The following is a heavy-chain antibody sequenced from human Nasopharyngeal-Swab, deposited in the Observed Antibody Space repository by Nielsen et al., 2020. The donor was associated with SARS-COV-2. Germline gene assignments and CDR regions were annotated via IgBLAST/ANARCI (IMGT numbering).Heavy chain of an antibody. CDR2: ISSSSSYI. CDR3: ARGFYYGSGSQGFDY. D-gene: IGHD3-10*01. V-gene: IGHV3-21*01. J-gene: IGHJ4*02. Sequence: WIGKCPWKGLEWVSSISSSSSYIYYADSVKGRFTISRDNAKNSLYLQMNSLRAEDTAVYYCARGFYYGSGSQGFDYWGQGTLVTVSS.